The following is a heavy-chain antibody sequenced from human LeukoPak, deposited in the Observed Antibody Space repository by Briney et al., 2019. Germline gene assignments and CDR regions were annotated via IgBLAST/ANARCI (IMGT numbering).Heavy chain of an antibody. Sequence: SQTLSLTCAISGNSVSRNGVTWNWIRQSPSRGLEWLGRTYYRSKWYNDYAISVKSRIAINPDTSKNQFSLQLNSVTPGDTAMYYCVRSPDDYGHYYFDYWGQGTLVTVSS. CDR1: GNSVSRNGVT. V-gene: IGHV6-1*01. CDR3: VRSPDDYGHYYFDY. CDR2: TYYRSKWYN. D-gene: IGHD4-17*01. J-gene: IGHJ4*02.